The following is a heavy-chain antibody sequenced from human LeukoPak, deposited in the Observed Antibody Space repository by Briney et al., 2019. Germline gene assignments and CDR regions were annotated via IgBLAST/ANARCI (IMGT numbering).Heavy chain of an antibody. J-gene: IGHJ4*02. V-gene: IGHV3-21*01. CDR3: ARDPEYSSSSREFDY. CDR2: ISSSSSYI. D-gene: IGHD6-6*01. Sequence: GGSLRLSCAASGFTFSSYSMNWVRQAPGKGLEWVSSISSSSSYIYSADSVKGRFTISRDNAKNSLYLQMNSLRAEDTAVYYCARDPEYSSSSREFDYWGQGTLVTVSS. CDR1: GFTFSSYS.